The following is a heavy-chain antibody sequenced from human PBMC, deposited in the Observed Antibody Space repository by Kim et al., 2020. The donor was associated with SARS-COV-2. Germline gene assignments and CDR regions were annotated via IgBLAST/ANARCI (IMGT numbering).Heavy chain of an antibody. CDR2: IYYSGST. CDR1: GGSISSSSYY. D-gene: IGHD6-6*01. J-gene: IGHJ3*02. CDR3: ARQGPRLSIAALLFKKKGSGDAFDI. V-gene: IGHV4-39*01. Sequence: SETLSLTCTVSGGSISSSSYYWGWIRQPPGKGLEWIGSIYYSGSTYNPSLKSRVTISVDTSKNQFSLKLSSVTAADTAVYYCARQGPRLSIAALLFKKKGSGDAFDIWGQGTMVTVSS.